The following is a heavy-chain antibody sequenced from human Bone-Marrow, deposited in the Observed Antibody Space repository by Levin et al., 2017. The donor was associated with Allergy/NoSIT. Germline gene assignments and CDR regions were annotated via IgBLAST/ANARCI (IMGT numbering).Heavy chain of an antibody. J-gene: IGHJ4*02. CDR1: GFTFSSSW. Sequence: AGGSLRLSCAASGFTFSSSWMTWVRQAPGKGLEWVANIKEDGGEKYYVDSVKGRFTTSRDNAKNSLYLQMNSLTAEDTAVYYCTKGRIYFSFGGQGTLVTVSS. CDR2: IKEDGGEK. CDR3: TKGRIYFSF. V-gene: IGHV3-7*02.